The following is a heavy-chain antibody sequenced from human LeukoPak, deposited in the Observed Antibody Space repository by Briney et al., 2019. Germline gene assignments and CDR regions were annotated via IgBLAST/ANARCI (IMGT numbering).Heavy chain of an antibody. D-gene: IGHD4-17*01. Sequence: PGGSLRLSCAASGFTFSSYSLKWVRPAPGKGLGWVSSISTTSSHIYYADSVKGRFTVSRDYAKNSLFLQMTSLRAEDTAVYYCARVAYGDYYLDYWGQGTLVTVSS. V-gene: IGHV3-21*01. J-gene: IGHJ4*02. CDR2: ISTTSSHI. CDR3: ARVAYGDYYLDY. CDR1: GFTFSSYS.